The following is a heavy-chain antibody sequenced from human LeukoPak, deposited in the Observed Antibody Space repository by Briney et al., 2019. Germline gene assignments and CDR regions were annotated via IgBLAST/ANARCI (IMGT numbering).Heavy chain of an antibody. J-gene: IGHJ4*02. D-gene: IGHD4-17*01. Sequence: SETLSLTCTVSGGSISSSSYYWGWIRQPPGKGLEWIGSIYYSGSTYYNPSLKSRVTISVDTSKNQFSLKLSSVTAADTAVYYCARVGNDYGDYVPFDYWGQGTLVTVSS. CDR2: IYYSGST. V-gene: IGHV4-39*07. CDR1: GGSISSSSYY. CDR3: ARVGNDYGDYVPFDY.